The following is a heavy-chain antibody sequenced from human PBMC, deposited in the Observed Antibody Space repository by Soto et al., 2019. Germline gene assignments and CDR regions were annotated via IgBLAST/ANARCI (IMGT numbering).Heavy chain of an antibody. CDR3: ARGLPTLLWFGEWSLAFDY. CDR2: INHSGST. D-gene: IGHD3-10*01. Sequence: SETLSLTCAVYGVSFSGYYWSWIRQPPGKGLEWIGEINHSGSTNDNPSLKSRVTISVDTSKNQFSLKLSSVTAADTAVYYCARGLPTLLWFGEWSLAFDYWGQGTLVTVSS. CDR1: GVSFSGYY. V-gene: IGHV4-34*01. J-gene: IGHJ4*02.